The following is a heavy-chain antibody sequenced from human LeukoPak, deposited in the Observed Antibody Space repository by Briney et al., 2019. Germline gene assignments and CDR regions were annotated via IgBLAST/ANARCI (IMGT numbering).Heavy chain of an antibody. V-gene: IGHV3-30*02. J-gene: IGHJ4*02. CDR3: AKLGPPETTTPDAYNTYYFDY. Sequence: DSVKGRFTISRDNSKNTLYLHLNSLRAQDTAVYYCAKLGPPETTTPDAYNTYYFDYWGQGTLVTVSS. D-gene: IGHD5-24*01.